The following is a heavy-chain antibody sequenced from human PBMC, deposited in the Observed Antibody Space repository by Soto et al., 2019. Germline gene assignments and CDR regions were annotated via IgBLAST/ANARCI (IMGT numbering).Heavy chain of an antibody. V-gene: IGHV1-18*01. J-gene: IGHJ6*02. CDR2: ISAYNGNT. Sequence: ASVKVSCKASGYTFTSYGISWVRQAPGQGLERMGWISAYNGNTNYAQKLQGRVTMTTDTSTSTAYMELRSLRSDDTAVYYCARVRAAAGRGYYGMDVWGQGTTVTVSS. CDR1: GYTFTSYG. D-gene: IGHD6-13*01. CDR3: ARVRAAAGRGYYGMDV.